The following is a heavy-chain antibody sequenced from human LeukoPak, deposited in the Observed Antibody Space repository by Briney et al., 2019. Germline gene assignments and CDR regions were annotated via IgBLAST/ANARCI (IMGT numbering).Heavy chain of an antibody. J-gene: IGHJ4*02. CDR3: ARDRTPEKYGSGSYVFDY. V-gene: IGHV3-23*01. CDR2: ISGSGGST. CDR1: GFTFSSYA. Sequence: TGGSLRLSCAASGFTFSSYAMSWVRQAPGKGLEWVSAISGSGGSTYYADSVKGRFTISRDNSKNTLYLQMNSLRAEDTAVYYCARDRTPEKYGSGSYVFDYWGQGTLVTVSS. D-gene: IGHD3-10*01.